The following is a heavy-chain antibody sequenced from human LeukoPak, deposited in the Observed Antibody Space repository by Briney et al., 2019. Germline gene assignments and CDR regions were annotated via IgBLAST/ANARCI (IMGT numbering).Heavy chain of an antibody. CDR1: GGSITNYF. CDR2: MYSGAC. V-gene: IGHV4-4*09. D-gene: IGHD3-3*01. Sequence: AGTLSLTCTVSGGSITNYFWGWIRQAPGKGLEWIGYMYSGACDYNPSVHTRVTISVDTSKHEASLRLRSVNAADTPMYYCARLRPRTYYDFTGGSYAFDYWGQGTLVTVSS. CDR3: ARLRPRTYYDFTGGSYAFDY. J-gene: IGHJ4*02.